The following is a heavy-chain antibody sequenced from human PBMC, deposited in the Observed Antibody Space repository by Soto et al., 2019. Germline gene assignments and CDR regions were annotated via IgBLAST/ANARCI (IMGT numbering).Heavy chain of an antibody. D-gene: IGHD2-2*02. V-gene: IGHV3-53*01. CDR3: ARALGYCSSTSCYREGWFDP. Sequence: EVQLVESGGGLIQPGGSLRLSCAASGFNVSTNYMTWVRQAPGKGLEWVSVIYSGGRTYYADSVKGRFTISRDNSKNTLYLQMNSLRAEDTAVYYCARALGYCSSTSCYREGWFDPWGQGTLVTVSS. CDR2: IYSGGRT. CDR1: GFNVSTNY. J-gene: IGHJ5*02.